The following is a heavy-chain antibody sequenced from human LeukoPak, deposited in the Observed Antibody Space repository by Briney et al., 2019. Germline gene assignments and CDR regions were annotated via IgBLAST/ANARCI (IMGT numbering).Heavy chain of an antibody. J-gene: IGHJ4*02. D-gene: IGHD3-10*01. V-gene: IGHV3-23*01. CDR2: ISSSGGST. CDR3: AKDLVTGSLDY. Sequence: GGSLRLSCAASGFTFSGYAMTWVRQAPGKGLEWVSSISSSGGSTYYADSVKGRFTISRDNSKNTLYLQMNSLRAGDTAIYYCAKDLVTGSLDYWGQGTLVTVSS. CDR1: GFTFSGYA.